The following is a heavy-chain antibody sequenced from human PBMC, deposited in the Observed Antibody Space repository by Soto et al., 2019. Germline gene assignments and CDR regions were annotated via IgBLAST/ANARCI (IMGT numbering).Heavy chain of an antibody. CDR2: VSGRGGSA. V-gene: IGHV3-23*01. CDR3: GRRACCAVVWYYDL. D-gene: IGHD2-21*01. Sequence: EVQLLESGGGLVQRGGSLRLSCAASGFIFNNYAMTWVRQAPGKGLEWVARVSGRGGSAYYADSVKGRLTISRDNSNNTLYLQMTNVRGEDTAVYYCGRRACCAVVWYYDLWGRGTLVSVFS. J-gene: IGHJ2*01. CDR1: GFIFNNYA.